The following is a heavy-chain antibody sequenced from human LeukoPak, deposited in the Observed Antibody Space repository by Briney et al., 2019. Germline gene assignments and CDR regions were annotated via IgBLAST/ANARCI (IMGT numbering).Heavy chain of an antibody. CDR2: ISSSSSTI. CDR3: AKDYGGSYYLLGAFDI. D-gene: IGHD1-26*01. J-gene: IGHJ3*02. CDR1: GFTFSSYS. V-gene: IGHV3-48*04. Sequence: GGSLRLSCAASGFTFSSYSMNWVRQAPGKGLEWVSYISSSSSTIYYADSVKGRFTISRDNAKNSLYLQMNSLRAEDTAVYYCAKDYGGSYYLLGAFDIWGQGTMVTVSS.